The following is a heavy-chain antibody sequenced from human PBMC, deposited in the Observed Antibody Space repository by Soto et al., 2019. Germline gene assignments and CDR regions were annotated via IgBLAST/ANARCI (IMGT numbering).Heavy chain of an antibody. D-gene: IGHD1-7*01. CDR3: ARDRIIGTSYSDY. Sequence: KPSETLSLTCTVSSGSINSFYWSWIRQPAGKGLEWIGRIHSSGTTNYNPSLKSRVTVSVDTSRNQFSLKLTSVTAADTPVYYCARDRIIGTSYSDYWGQGVLVTVSS. J-gene: IGHJ4*02. CDR2: IHSSGTT. V-gene: IGHV4-4*07. CDR1: SGSINSFY.